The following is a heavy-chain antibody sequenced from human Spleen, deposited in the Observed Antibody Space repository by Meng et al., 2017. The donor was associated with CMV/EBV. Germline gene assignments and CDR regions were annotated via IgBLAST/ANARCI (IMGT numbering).Heavy chain of an antibody. Sequence: CAASGFTFSHHGMHWVRQAPGKGLEWVAVIWYDGRNKYYADSVKGRFTISRDNSKNTLYLQMNSLRAEDTALYYCARDGLRGMALDYWGQGTLVTVSS. CDR2: IWYDGRNK. CDR1: GFTFSHHG. V-gene: IGHV3-33*08. J-gene: IGHJ4*02. CDR3: ARDGLRGMALDY. D-gene: IGHD5-24*01.